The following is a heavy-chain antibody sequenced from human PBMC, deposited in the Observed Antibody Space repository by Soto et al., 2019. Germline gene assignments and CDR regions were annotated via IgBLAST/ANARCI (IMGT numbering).Heavy chain of an antibody. CDR2: ISGSGGNT. V-gene: IGHV3-23*01. Sequence: EVQLLESGGDLVQPGGSLRLSCAASGFTFSSYAMNWVRQAPGKGLEWVSAISGSGGNTFYADSVKGQFTISRDNSKNTLFLQMHSLRAEDTAIYYCAMLNSGSYSYHGMDVWGQGTTVTVSS. CDR3: AMLNSGSYSYHGMDV. CDR1: GFTFSSYA. J-gene: IGHJ6*02. D-gene: IGHD1-26*01.